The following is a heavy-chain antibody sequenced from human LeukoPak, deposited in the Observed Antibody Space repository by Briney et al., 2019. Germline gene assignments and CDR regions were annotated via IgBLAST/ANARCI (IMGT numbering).Heavy chain of an antibody. Sequence: GGSLRLSCAASGFTFSSYAMSWVRQAPGKGLEWVSAISGSDGGTYYADSVKGRFTISRDNSKNMLSLQMNSLRAEDTAAYYCARDRCTNGVCYDFDYWGQGTLVTVSS. CDR2: ISGSDGGT. CDR3: ARDRCTNGVCYDFDY. D-gene: IGHD2-8*01. CDR1: GFTFSSYA. J-gene: IGHJ4*02. V-gene: IGHV3-23*01.